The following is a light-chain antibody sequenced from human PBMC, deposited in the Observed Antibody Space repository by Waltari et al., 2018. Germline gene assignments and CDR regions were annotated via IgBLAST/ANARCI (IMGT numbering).Light chain of an antibody. CDR1: QSVGRD. CDR2: PTS. Sequence: DIVLTQSPGTLALSPGERATLSCRASQSVGRDLAWYQQKPGQAPRLLIYPTSTRATGIPDRFSGSGSGTDFSLTISRVEPEDFAVYYCQMYVRLPVTFGQGTKVEVK. V-gene: IGKV3-20*01. CDR3: QMYVRLPVT. J-gene: IGKJ1*01.